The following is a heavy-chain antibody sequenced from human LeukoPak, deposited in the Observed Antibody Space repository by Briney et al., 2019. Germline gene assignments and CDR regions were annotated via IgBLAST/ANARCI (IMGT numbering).Heavy chain of an antibody. CDR1: GFTFSDYW. CDR2: IISDGSSA. D-gene: IGHD3-9*01. CDR3: ARDARYNIAV. Sequence: GGSLRLSCAASGFTFSDYWMHWVRQVPGKGLVWVSRIISDGSSATYADSVKGRFTMSRDNAKNTLYLEMNSLRAEDTAVYYCARDARYNIAVWGQGTTVTVSS. V-gene: IGHV3-74*01. J-gene: IGHJ6*02.